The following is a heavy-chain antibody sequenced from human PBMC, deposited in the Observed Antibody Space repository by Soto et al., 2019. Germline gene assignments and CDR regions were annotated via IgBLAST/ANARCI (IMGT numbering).Heavy chain of an antibody. V-gene: IGHV3-23*01. J-gene: IGHJ4*02. CDR3: ARDVGLDSDDFFAY. D-gene: IGHD3-9*01. Sequence: GGSLRLSCTPSRFTFTSYGMGWVRQAPGKGLQWVSTIRGDGGQTHYTDSVKGRFSISRDNSKNTVYLQMDSLRAEDTAMYFCARDVGLDSDDFFAYWGQGTQVTVS. CDR2: IRGDGGQT. CDR1: RFTFTSYG.